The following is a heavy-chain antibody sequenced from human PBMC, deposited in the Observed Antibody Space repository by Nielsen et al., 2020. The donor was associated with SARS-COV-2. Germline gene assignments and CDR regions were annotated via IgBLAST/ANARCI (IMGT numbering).Heavy chain of an antibody. CDR3: ARGQSGLAWFDP. CDR2: IYNSGST. D-gene: IGHD3-10*01. J-gene: IGHJ5*02. V-gene: IGHV4-59*01. CDR1: RGSISSYY. Sequence: SETLSLTCTVSRGSISSYYWSWIRQPPGKGLEWIGYIYNSGSTNYNPSLKSRVAISVDTSKNQFSLKLSSVTAADTAIYYCARGQSGLAWFDPWGQGTLVTVSS.